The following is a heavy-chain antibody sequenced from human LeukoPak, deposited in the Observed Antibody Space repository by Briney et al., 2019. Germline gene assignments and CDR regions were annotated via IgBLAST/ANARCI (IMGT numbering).Heavy chain of an antibody. Sequence: SQTLSLTYTVSGGSISSGDYYWSWIRQPPGKGLEWIGYIYHSGSTYYNPSLKSRVTISVDTSKNQFSLKLSSVTAADTAVYYCARDGSEVVAANWFDPWGQGTLVTVSS. CDR2: IYHSGST. D-gene: IGHD2-15*01. CDR1: GGSISSGDYY. J-gene: IGHJ5*02. CDR3: ARDGSEVVAANWFDP. V-gene: IGHV4-30-4*01.